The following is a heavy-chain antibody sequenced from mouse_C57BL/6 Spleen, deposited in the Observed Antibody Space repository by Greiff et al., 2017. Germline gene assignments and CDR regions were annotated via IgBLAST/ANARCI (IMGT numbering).Heavy chain of an antibody. Sequence: QVQLQQPGAELVMPGASVKLSCKASGYTFTSYWMHWVKQRPGQGLEWIGEIDPSDSYTNYNQKFKGKSTLTVDKSSSTAYMQLSSLTSEDSAGYFCARYDYDGSWFAYWGQGTLVTVSA. V-gene: IGHV1-69*01. CDR3: ARYDYDGSWFAY. CDR2: IDPSDSYT. CDR1: GYTFTSYW. J-gene: IGHJ3*01. D-gene: IGHD2-4*01.